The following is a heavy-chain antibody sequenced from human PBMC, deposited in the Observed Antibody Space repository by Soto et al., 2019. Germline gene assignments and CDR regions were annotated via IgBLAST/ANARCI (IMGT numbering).Heavy chain of an antibody. Sequence: ASVRVSCKASGYSFTSYAMHWVRQAPGQRLEWMGWINAGNGNTKYSQKFQGRVTITRDTSASTAYVELSSLRSEDTAVYYCASPDIVPRGALDDYWGQGTLVTVSS. CDR2: INAGNGNT. D-gene: IGHD5-12*01. CDR3: ASPDIVPRGALDDY. V-gene: IGHV1-3*01. J-gene: IGHJ4*02. CDR1: GYSFTSYA.